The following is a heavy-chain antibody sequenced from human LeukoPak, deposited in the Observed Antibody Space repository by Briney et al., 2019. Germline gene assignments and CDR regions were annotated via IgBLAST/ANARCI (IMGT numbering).Heavy chain of an antibody. J-gene: IGHJ3*02. CDR3: ARGGRIVGATAAFDI. D-gene: IGHD1-26*01. CDR2: INPSGGST. CDR1: GYTFTSYY. V-gene: IGHV1-46*01. Sequence: GASVKVSCKASGYTFTSYYMHWVRQAPGQGLEWMGIINPSGGSTSYAQKFQGRVTMTRDMSTSTVYMELSSLRSEDTAVHYCARGGRIVGATAAFDIWGQGTMVTVSS.